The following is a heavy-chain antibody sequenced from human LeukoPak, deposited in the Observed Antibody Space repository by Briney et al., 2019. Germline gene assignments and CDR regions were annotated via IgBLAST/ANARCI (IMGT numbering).Heavy chain of an antibody. CDR1: GFTFSSYA. CDR3: AKDGGYYGSGSYTV. J-gene: IGHJ4*02. D-gene: IGHD3-10*01. Sequence: GGSLRLSCAASGFTFSSYAMSWVRQAPGKGLEWVSAISGSGGSTYYADSVKGRFTISRDNSKNTLYLQMNSLRAEDTAVYYCAKDGGYYGSGSYTVWGQGALVTVSS. V-gene: IGHV3-23*01. CDR2: ISGSGGST.